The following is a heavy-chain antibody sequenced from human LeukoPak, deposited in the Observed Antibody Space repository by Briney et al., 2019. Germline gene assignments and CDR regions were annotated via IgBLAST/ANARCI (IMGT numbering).Heavy chain of an antibody. J-gene: IGHJ4*02. CDR2: INAGNGNT. D-gene: IGHD5-12*01. Sequence: GASVKVSCKASGYIFTSYVMHWVRQAPGQRLEWMGWINAGNGNTKYSQKFQGRVTITRDTSASTTYMDLYSLGSEDTAVYYCARERGYSGYDSFDYWGQGTLVTVSS. CDR1: GYIFTSYV. V-gene: IGHV1-3*01. CDR3: ARERGYSGYDSFDY.